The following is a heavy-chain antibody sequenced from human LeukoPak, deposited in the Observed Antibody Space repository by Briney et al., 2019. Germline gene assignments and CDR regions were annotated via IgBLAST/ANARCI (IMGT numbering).Heavy chain of an antibody. Sequence: SETLSLTCAVYGVSFSGYYWSWIRQPPGKGLEWIGEINHSGSTNYNPSLKRRVTISVDTSKNQFSLKLSSVTAADTAVYYCTYSRAFDYWGQGTLVTVSS. D-gene: IGHD2-15*01. CDR1: GVSFSGYY. CDR3: TYSRAFDY. V-gene: IGHV4-34*01. CDR2: INHSGST. J-gene: IGHJ4*02.